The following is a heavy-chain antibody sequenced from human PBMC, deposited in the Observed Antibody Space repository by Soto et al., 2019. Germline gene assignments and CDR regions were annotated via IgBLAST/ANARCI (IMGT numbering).Heavy chain of an antibody. V-gene: IGHV4-34*01. Sequence: SATLSLTCAVYGGSFSGYYWSWIRQPPGKGLEWIGEINHSGSTNYNPSLKSRVTISVDTSKNQFSLKLSSVTAADTAVYYCARGVIAAAGKRGMDFWGQGTTVTVS. D-gene: IGHD6-13*01. CDR3: ARGVIAAAGKRGMDF. CDR2: INHSGST. J-gene: IGHJ6*02. CDR1: GGSFSGYY.